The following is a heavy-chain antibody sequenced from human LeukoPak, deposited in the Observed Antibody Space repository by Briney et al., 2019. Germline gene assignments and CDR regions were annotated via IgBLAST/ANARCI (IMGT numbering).Heavy chain of an antibody. V-gene: IGHV3-23*01. D-gene: IGHD3-3*01. Sequence: GGSLRLSCAASGFTFGIYAMSWVRQASGKGLEWVSSITGRGDVPFYADSLKDRFTISRDNWENMLYLEMSSLRVEDTAVYYCAKDRPNYHENNGHYYTPSGDSWGQGTLVTVSS. J-gene: IGHJ4*02. CDR2: ITGRGDVP. CDR3: AKDRPNYHENNGHYYTPSGDS. CDR1: GFTFGIYA.